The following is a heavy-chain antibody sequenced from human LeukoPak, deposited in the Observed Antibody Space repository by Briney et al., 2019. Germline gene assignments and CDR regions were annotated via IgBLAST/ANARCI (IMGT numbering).Heavy chain of an antibody. J-gene: IGHJ4*02. CDR1: TFTFSSYW. Sequence: GRSLRLSCAASTFTFSSYWMSWVRQAPGKGLEWVANLNQDGSEKSYVASVKGRFTISRDNAKNSLYLQMNSLRAEDTAVYYCARIRYYDSSGYYYYFDYWGQGTLVTVPS. CDR2: LNQDGSEK. CDR3: ARIRYYDSSGYYYYFDY. D-gene: IGHD3-22*01. V-gene: IGHV3-7*03.